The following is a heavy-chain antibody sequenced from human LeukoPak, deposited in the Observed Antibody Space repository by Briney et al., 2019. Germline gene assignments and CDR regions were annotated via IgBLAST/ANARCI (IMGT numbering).Heavy chain of an antibody. J-gene: IGHJ3*02. CDR2: IYYSGST. V-gene: IGHV4-59*01. Sequence: SETLSLTCTVSGGSISSYYWSWIRQPPGKGLEWIGYIYYSGSTNYNPSLKRRVTISVDTSKNQFSLKLSSVTAADTAVYYCARSTVYSSGWYDAFDIWGQGTMVTVSS. CDR3: ARSTVYSSGWYDAFDI. CDR1: GGSISSYY. D-gene: IGHD6-19*01.